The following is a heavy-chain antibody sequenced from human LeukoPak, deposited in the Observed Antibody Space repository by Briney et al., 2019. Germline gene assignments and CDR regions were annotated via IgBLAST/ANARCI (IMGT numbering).Heavy chain of an antibody. D-gene: IGHD3-3*01. V-gene: IGHV1-69*13. Sequence: ASVKVSCKASGYTFTSYAINWVRQAPGQGLEWMGGIIPIFGTANYAQKFQGRVTITADESTSTAYMELSSLRSEDTAVYYCARAGVVDPEWLLVYYYGMDVWGQGTTVTVSS. CDR2: IIPIFGTA. CDR1: GYTFTSYA. CDR3: ARAGVVDPEWLLVYYYGMDV. J-gene: IGHJ6*02.